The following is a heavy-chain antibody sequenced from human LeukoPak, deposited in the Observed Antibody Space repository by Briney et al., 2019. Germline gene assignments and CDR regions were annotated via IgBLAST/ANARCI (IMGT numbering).Heavy chain of an antibody. Sequence: PSETLSLTCTVSGGSISSYYWSWIRQPPGKGLEWIGYIYYSGSTNYNPSLKSRVTISVDTSKNQFSLKLSSVTAADTAVYYCARHEFRSSGWYVPAYYFEYWGQGTLVTVSS. CDR2: IYYSGST. CDR3: ARHEFRSSGWYVPAYYFEY. CDR1: GGSISSYY. J-gene: IGHJ4*02. D-gene: IGHD6-19*01. V-gene: IGHV4-59*08.